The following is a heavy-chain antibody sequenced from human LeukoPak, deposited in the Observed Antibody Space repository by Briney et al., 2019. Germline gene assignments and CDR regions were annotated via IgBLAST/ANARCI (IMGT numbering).Heavy chain of an antibody. CDR2: IGGSGDKT. J-gene: IGHJ4*02. CDR1: GFTFSDYY. CDR3: VRRGDASSGWGDHDF. Sequence: GRSLRLSCAASGFTFSDYYMSWIRQAPGKGLEWVSTIGGSGDKTFYADSVKGRFTISRDNSKNMVHLQMNSLTGEDTALYYCVRRGDASSGWGDHDFWGQGALVTVSS. V-gene: IGHV3-23*01. D-gene: IGHD6-19*01.